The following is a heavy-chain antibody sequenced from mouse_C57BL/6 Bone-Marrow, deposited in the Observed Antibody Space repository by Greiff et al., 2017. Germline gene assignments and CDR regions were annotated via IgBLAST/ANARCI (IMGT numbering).Heavy chain of an antibody. D-gene: IGHD1-1*01. CDR2: IDPENGDT. J-gene: IGHJ1*03. CDR1: GFNIKDDY. Sequence: VQLKQSGAELVRPGASVKLSCTASGFNIKDDYMHWVQQRPEQGLEWIGWIDPENGDTEYASKFQGKATITADTSSNTAYLQLSSLTSEDTAVYYCTTFYYTEYFDVWGTGTTVTVSS. CDR3: TTFYYTEYFDV. V-gene: IGHV14-4*01.